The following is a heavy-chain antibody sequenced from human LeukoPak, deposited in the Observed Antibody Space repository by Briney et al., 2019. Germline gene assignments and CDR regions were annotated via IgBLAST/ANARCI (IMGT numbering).Heavy chain of an antibody. D-gene: IGHD5-18*01. V-gene: IGHV1-8*02. CDR1: GGTFSSYD. J-gene: IGHJ6*03. CDR2: MNPNSGNT. Sequence: GASVKVSCKASGGTFSSYDINWVRQATGQGLEWMGWMNPNSGNTGYAQKFQGRVTMTRNTSISTAYMELSSLRSEDTAVYYCAWGKYSYGTAYYYYYYMDVWGKGTTVTVSS. CDR3: AWGKYSYGTAYYYYYYMDV.